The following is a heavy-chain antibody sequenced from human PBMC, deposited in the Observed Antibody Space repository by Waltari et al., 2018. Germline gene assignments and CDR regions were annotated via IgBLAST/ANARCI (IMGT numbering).Heavy chain of an antibody. V-gene: IGHV6-1*01. Sequence: QVQLQQSGPGLVKPSQILSLTCAMSGDSVSSNSAAWNWIRQSPSRGLEWLGRTYYRSKWSNDYAVSMKSRITINPDTSKNQFSLQLNSVTPEDTAVYYCARMTTVTDDAFDIWGQGTMVTVSS. CDR1: GDSVSSNSAA. J-gene: IGHJ3*02. CDR2: TYYRSKWSN. CDR3: ARMTTVTDDAFDI. D-gene: IGHD4-17*01.